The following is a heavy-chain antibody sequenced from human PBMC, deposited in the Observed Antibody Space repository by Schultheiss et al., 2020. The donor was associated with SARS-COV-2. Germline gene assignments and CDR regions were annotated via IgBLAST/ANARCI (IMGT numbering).Heavy chain of an antibody. Sequence: ASVKVSCKASGYTFTGYYMHWVRQAPGQGLEWMGWINPNSGGTNYAQKFQGRVTMTRDTSISTAYMELSRLRSDDTAVYYCAAERVYGGNYEFDYWGQGTLVTVSS. V-gene: IGHV1-2*02. CDR1: GYTFTGYY. CDR2: INPNSGGT. D-gene: IGHD4-23*01. CDR3: AAERVYGGNYEFDY. J-gene: IGHJ4*02.